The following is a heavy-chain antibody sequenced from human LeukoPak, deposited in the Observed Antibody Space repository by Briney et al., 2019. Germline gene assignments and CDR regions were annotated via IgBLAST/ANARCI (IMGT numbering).Heavy chain of an antibody. CDR1: GYTFTSYG. D-gene: IGHD2-2*01. V-gene: IGHV1-18*01. CDR2: ISAYNGNT. Sequence: GASVKVSCKASGYTFTSYGISWVRQAPGQGLEWMGWISAYNGNTNYAQKLQGRVTMTTDTSTGTAYMELRSLRSDDTAVYYCARVGGGYCSSTSCFYYYYYMDVWGKGTTVTVSS. J-gene: IGHJ6*03. CDR3: ARVGGGYCSSTSCFYYYYYMDV.